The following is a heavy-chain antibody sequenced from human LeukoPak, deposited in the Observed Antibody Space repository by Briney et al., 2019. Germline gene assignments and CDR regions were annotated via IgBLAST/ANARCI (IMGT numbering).Heavy chain of an antibody. J-gene: IGHJ6*02. CDR1: GGSIRSYY. D-gene: IGHD6-13*01. CDR3: AGIPWGITAAGAVYFYYGMDV. V-gene: IGHV4-59*01. CDR2: ISYSGTT. Sequence: SETLSLTCTVSGGSIRSYYWGWIRQPPGKGLECIGYISYSGTTNYNPSLKSRVTVSVDTSKNQFSLRLTSVTAADTAVYYCAGIPWGITAAGAVYFYYGMDVWGQGTTVTVSS.